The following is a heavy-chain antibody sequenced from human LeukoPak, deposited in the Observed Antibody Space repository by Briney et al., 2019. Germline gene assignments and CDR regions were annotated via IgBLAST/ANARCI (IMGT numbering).Heavy chain of an antibody. CDR3: ASPARSGSYPFDY. CDR2: IIPIFRTS. D-gene: IGHD1-26*01. CDR1: GGTFSSNA. J-gene: IGHJ4*02. V-gene: IGHV1-69*05. Sequence: SVKVSCKASGGTFSSNALSWVRQAPGQGLGWMGGIIPIFRTSNYAQKFQGRVTITTDESTRTAYMELSSLRSEDTAVYYCASPARSGSYPFDYWGQGTLVTVSS.